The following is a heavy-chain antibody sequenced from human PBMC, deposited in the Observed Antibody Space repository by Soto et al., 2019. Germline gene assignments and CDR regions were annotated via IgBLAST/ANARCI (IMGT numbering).Heavy chain of an antibody. D-gene: IGHD6-13*01. CDR3: ARHRAGVVDY. CDR2: IWYDGSNK. CDR1: GFNFSTNG. V-gene: IGHV3-33*01. J-gene: IGHJ4*02. Sequence: QVQLVESGGGVVQPGRSLRLSCAASGFNFSTNGMHWVRQAPGKGLEWVAIIWYDGSNKYYADSVQGRFTISRDNSKNKLYLQMNSLRAEDAALYYCARHRAGVVDYWGQGTLVTVSS.